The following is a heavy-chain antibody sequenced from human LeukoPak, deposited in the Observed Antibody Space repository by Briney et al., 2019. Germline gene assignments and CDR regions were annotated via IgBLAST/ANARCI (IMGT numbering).Heavy chain of an antibody. CDR2: IIPIFGTA. CDR3: ARGFYDYSDPGDY. Sequence: GASVKVSCKASGGTFSSYAISWVRQAPGQGLEWMGGIIPIFGTANYAQKFQGRVTITADESTSTAYMELSSLRSEDTAVYYCARGFYDYSDPGDYWGQGSLVIVSS. J-gene: IGHJ4*02. CDR1: GGTFSSYA. V-gene: IGHV1-69*13. D-gene: IGHD4-17*01.